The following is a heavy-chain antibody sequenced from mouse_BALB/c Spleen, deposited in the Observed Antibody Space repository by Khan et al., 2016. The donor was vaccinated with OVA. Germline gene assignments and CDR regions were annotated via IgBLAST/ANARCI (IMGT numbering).Heavy chain of an antibody. CDR2: ISYSGVT. J-gene: IGHJ2*01. D-gene: IGHD2-13*01. Sequence: VQLQESGPRLVKPSQSLSLTCTVTGYSITSGYAWNWIRQFPGNKLEWMGYISYSGVTSYTPSLKSRISITRDTSKNQFFLQLNSVTTEDTATYYGAWGSDCGYWFDYWGQGTTLTVSS. CDR3: AWGSDCGYWFDY. CDR1: GYSITSGYA. V-gene: IGHV3-2*02.